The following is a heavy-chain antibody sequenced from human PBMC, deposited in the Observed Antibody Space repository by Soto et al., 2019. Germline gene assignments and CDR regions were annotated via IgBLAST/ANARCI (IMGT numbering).Heavy chain of an antibody. CDR2: IYYSGST. CDR1: GGSISSSSYY. D-gene: IGHD6-19*01. Sequence: SETLSLTCTVSGGSISSSSYYWGWIRQPPGKGLEWIGSIYYSGSTYYNPSPKSRDTISVDTSKNTFSLKLSSVTAADTAVYYCARHSPSIAAAVSGWYISEDYYYGMDVWGQGTTVTVSS. CDR3: ARHSPSIAAAVSGWYISEDYYYGMDV. J-gene: IGHJ6*02. V-gene: IGHV4-39*01.